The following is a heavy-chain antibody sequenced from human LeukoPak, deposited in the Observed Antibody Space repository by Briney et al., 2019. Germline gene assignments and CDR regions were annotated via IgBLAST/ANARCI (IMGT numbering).Heavy chain of an antibody. CDR2: IIPILGIA. CDR1: GGTFSSYA. Sequence: SVTVSCKASGGTFSSYAISWVRQAPGQGLEWMGRIIPILGIANYAQKFQGRVTITADKSTSTAYMELSSLRSEDTAVYYCARDPDCSSTSCYNGNNWFDPWGQGTLVTVSS. CDR3: ARDPDCSSTSCYNGNNWFDP. D-gene: IGHD2-2*02. V-gene: IGHV1-69*04. J-gene: IGHJ5*02.